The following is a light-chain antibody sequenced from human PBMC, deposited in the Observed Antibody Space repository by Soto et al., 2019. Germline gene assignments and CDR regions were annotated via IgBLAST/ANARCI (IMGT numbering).Light chain of an antibody. CDR1: QSVTSKY. J-gene: IGKJ5*01. Sequence: EIVLAQSPDTLSLSPGERATLSCRASQSVTSKYLAWYQQKPGQAPRLLIHGASNRATGIPARFSGSGSGTDFTLTISSLEPEDFAVYYCQQRSNWPPITFGQGTRLEIK. V-gene: IGKV3-11*01. CDR3: QQRSNWPPIT. CDR2: GAS.